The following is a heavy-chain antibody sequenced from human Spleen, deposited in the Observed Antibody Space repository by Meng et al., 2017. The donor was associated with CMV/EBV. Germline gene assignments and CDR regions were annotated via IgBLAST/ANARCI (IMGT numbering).Heavy chain of an antibody. J-gene: IGHJ4*02. D-gene: IGHD3-22*01. CDR3: SSGYYSFDY. CDR2: ISSSSSYI. CDR1: GFSFSSYG. V-gene: IGHV3-21*01. Sequence: RPSCAASGFSFSSYGMNWGRQAPGKGLEWVASISSSSSYISYADSVKGRFTISRDNAKNSLYLQMNSLRAEDTAVYYCSSGYYSFDYWGQGTLVTVSS.